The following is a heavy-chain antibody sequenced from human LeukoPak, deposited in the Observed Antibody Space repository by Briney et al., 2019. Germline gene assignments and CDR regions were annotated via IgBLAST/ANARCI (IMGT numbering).Heavy chain of an antibody. V-gene: IGHV1-18*04. CDR2: ISAYNGNT. CDR1: GYSFTAYG. D-gene: IGHD5-12*01. CDR3: ARVTEIVATSHYYGMDV. Sequence: ASVKVSCKASGYSFTAYGINWVRQAPGQGLEWMGWISAYNGNTNYAQKVQGRVTITTDTSTSTAHMELRSLRSDDTAVYYCARVTEIVATSHYYGMDVWGKGTAVTVSS. J-gene: IGHJ6*04.